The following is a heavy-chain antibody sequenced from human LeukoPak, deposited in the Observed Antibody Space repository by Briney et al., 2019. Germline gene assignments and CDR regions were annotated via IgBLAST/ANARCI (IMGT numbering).Heavy chain of an antibody. CDR3: ARVNINNWHSCDY. Sequence: SETLSLTCAVSGDSIRSTNWWSWVRQPPGKGLEWIGEIYHSGSPNYNPSLKSRVTISVDKSRNHFSLNLSSVTAADTAVYYCARVNINNWHSCDYWGQGTLVTVSS. CDR2: IYHSGSP. CDR1: GDSIRSTNW. V-gene: IGHV4-4*02. J-gene: IGHJ4*02. D-gene: IGHD1-1*01.